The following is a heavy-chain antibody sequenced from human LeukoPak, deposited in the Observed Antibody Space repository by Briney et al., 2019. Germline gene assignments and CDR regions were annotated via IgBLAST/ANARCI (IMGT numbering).Heavy chain of an antibody. Sequence: SQTLSLTCTVSGGSISSGVYYWSWIRQHPGKGLEWIGYIYYSGSTYYNPSLKSRVTISVDTSKNQFSLKLSSVTAADTAVYYCARDGTYGSGSYSKGFDYWGQGTLVTVSS. CDR1: GGSISSGVYY. V-gene: IGHV4-31*03. CDR3: ARDGTYGSGSYSKGFDY. D-gene: IGHD3-10*01. CDR2: IYYSGST. J-gene: IGHJ4*02.